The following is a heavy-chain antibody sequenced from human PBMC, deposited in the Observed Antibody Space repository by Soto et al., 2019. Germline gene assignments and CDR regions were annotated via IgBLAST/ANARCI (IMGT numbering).Heavy chain of an antibody. D-gene: IGHD3-10*02. CDR2: INYSGST. J-gene: IGHJ4*02. Sequence: LSLTCAVSGGSFSGYYWGWIRQPPGKGLEWVGEINYSGSTNYNPSLKRRVTISVDTSKNQVSLKLTSVTAADTAMYYCARQINYSCSGSPKGYYFDYWGLGTLVTVSS. CDR1: GGSFSGYY. V-gene: IGHV4-34*01. CDR3: ARQINYSCSGSPKGYYFDY.